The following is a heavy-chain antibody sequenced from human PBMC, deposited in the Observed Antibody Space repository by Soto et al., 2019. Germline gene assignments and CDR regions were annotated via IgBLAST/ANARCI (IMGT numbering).Heavy chain of an antibody. CDR2: ISRDGRST. Sequence: EVQLVESGGGLVQPGGSLNLPCWASGFTFIMLSFHWVRQTPGKALEYVSAISRDGRSTFYADSVKGRFTISRDNSKNTLYLRMNSLRSDDTAVYYCVKEANPFINTLVVLIFDYWGQGTQVTVSS. J-gene: IGHJ4*02. CDR1: GFTFIMLS. V-gene: IGHV3-64D*08. CDR3: VKEANPFINTLVVLIFDY. D-gene: IGHD3-22*01.